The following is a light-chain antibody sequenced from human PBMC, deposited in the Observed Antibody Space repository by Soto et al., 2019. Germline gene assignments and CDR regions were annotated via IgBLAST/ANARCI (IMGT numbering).Light chain of an antibody. CDR3: QQRNNWPIFT. V-gene: IGKV3-11*01. Sequence: EIVLTQSPGTLSLFPGERATLSCRASQSVSDFLAWYQQKPGQAPRLLIYDAAKRAPGIPARFSGSGSGTDFTLTIRSLQPEDSAVYYCQQRNNWPIFTFGPGTKV. CDR2: DAA. J-gene: IGKJ3*01. CDR1: QSVSDF.